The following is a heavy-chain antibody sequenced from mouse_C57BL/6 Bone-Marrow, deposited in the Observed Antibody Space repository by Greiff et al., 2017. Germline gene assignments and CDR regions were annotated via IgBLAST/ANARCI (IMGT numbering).Heavy chain of an antibody. J-gene: IGHJ1*03. D-gene: IGHD1-1*01. V-gene: IGHV5-6*01. CDR3: SGGGFSYCSRGYFDV. CDR2: ISSGGSYT. Sequence: EVQLVESGGDLVKPGGSLKLSCAASGFTFSSYGMSWVRQTPDKRLEWVATISSGGSYTYYPDSVKGRFTISRDNAKNTLYLQMSSLKSEDTAMYYCSGGGFSYCSRGYFDVWGTGTTVTVSS. CDR1: GFTFSSYG.